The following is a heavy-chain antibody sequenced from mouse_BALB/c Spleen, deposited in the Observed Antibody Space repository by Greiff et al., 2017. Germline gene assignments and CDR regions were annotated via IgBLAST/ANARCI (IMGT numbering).Heavy chain of an antibody. Sequence: VKLMESGAELVRPGTSVKVSCKASGYAFTNYLIEWVKQRPGQGLEWIGVINPGSGGTNYNEKFKGKATLTADKSSSTAYMQLSSLTSDDSAVYFCARLATAPDYWGQGTTLTVSS. V-gene: IGHV1-54*01. J-gene: IGHJ2*01. CDR1: GYAFTNYL. D-gene: IGHD1-2*01. CDR3: ARLATAPDY. CDR2: INPGSGGT.